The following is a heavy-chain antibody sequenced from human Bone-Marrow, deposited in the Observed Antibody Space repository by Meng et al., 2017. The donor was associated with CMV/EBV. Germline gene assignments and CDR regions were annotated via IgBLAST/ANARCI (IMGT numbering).Heavy chain of an antibody. D-gene: IGHD2-2*01. Sequence: GGSLRLSCVASGFTFSSYWMHWVRQAPGKGLVWVSRINTDESSTNYADSVKGRFTVSRDNAKNTLYLQMNSLRAEDTAVYYCASVGYCSSTSCSTHFYYGLDVWGQGTTVTVSS. V-gene: IGHV3-74*01. CDR3: ASVGYCSSTSCSTHFYYGLDV. J-gene: IGHJ6*02. CDR2: INTDESST. CDR1: GFTFSSYW.